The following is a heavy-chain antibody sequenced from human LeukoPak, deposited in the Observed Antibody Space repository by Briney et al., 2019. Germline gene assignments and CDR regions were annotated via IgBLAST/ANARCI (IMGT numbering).Heavy chain of an antibody. CDR2: IYSSGST. J-gene: IGHJ4*02. CDR3: ARDPGNYFDY. D-gene: IGHD3-10*01. Sequence: PSETLSLTCTVSGGSISSFYWSWIRQPPGKGLEYIGYIYSSGSTNYNPSLKSRVTISLDTSKNQFSLKLNSVTATDTAVYFCARDPGNYFDYWGQGTLVTAAS. CDR1: GGSISSFY. V-gene: IGHV4-59*01.